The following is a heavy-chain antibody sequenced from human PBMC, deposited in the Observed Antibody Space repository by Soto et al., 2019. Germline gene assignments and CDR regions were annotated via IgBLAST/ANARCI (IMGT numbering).Heavy chain of an antibody. CDR2: MYNRGNT. J-gene: IGHJ4*02. V-gene: IGHV4-39*01. CDR1: GGSISSTSSY. D-gene: IGHD3-22*01. Sequence: QLQLQESGPGLVKPSETLSLTCTGSGGSISSTSSYWGWVRQPPGKGLEWIGSMYNRGNTYYNSSLKSRITISLDMSKNQCSRRLSSVTAADTAVYYGAGRYPYDCSGYHLDYWGQGTLVTVSS. CDR3: AGRYPYDCSGYHLDY.